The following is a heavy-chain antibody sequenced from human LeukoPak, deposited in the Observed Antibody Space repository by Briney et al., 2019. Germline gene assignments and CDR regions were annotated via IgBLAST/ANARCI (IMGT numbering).Heavy chain of an antibody. CDR2: IYYSGST. CDR1: GGSIRSGDYS. J-gene: IGHJ4*02. V-gene: IGHV4-61*08. D-gene: IGHD3-22*01. Sequence: SQTLSLTCTVSGGSIRSGDYSWSWIRQPPGKGLEWIGYIYYSGSTNYNPSLKSRVTISVDTSKNQFSLKLSSVTAADTAVYYCARYYYDSSAYYGHFDYWGQGTLVTVSS. CDR3: ARYYYDSSAYYGHFDY.